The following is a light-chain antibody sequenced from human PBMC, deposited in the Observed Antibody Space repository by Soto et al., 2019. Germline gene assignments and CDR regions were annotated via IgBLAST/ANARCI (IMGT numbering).Light chain of an antibody. V-gene: IGKV1-5*01. J-gene: IGKJ5*01. CDR1: QSISSW. CDR2: DAS. Sequence: DIQMTQSPSTLSASVGDRVTITCRASQSISSWLAWYQQKPGKAPKLLIYDASSLESGVPSRFSGSGSGTDFTLTISSLQPGDFATYYCQQSYSIPITFGQGTLLEVK. CDR3: QQSYSIPIT.